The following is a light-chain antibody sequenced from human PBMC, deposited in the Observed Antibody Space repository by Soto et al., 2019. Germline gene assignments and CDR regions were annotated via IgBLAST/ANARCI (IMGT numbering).Light chain of an antibody. CDR2: KAS. V-gene: IGKV1-5*03. Sequence: GDRVTITCRASQTISSWLAWYQQKPGKAPKLLIYKASTLKSGVPPRFSGSGSGTEFTLTISSLQPDDFATYYCQHYNSYSEAFGQGTKV. CDR1: QTISSW. J-gene: IGKJ1*01. CDR3: QHYNSYSEA.